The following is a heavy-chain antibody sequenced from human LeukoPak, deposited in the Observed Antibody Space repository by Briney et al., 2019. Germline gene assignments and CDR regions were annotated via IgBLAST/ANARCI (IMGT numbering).Heavy chain of an antibody. D-gene: IGHD6-13*01. CDR1: GFTFSSYG. Sequence: PGGSLRLSCAASGFTFSSYGMHWVRQAPGKGLEWVAVISYDGSNKYYADSVKGRFTISRDNSKNTLYLQMNSLRAGDTAVYYCAKEAAGYYYYGMDVWGQGTTVTVSS. V-gene: IGHV3-30*18. J-gene: IGHJ6*02. CDR3: AKEAAGYYYYGMDV. CDR2: ISYDGSNK.